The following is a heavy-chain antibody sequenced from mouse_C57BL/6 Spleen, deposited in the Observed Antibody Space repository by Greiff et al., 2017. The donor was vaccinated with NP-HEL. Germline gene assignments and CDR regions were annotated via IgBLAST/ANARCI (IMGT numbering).Heavy chain of an antibody. J-gene: IGHJ4*01. V-gene: IGHV1-80*01. Sequence: VQLQQSGAELVKPGASVKISCKASGYAFSSYWMNWVKQRPGKGLEWIGQIYPGDGDTNYNGKFKGKATLTADKSSSTAYMQLSSLTSEDSSVYFCASSEGFYAMDYWGQGTSVTVSS. CDR3: ASSEGFYAMDY. CDR1: GYAFSSYW. CDR2: IYPGDGDT.